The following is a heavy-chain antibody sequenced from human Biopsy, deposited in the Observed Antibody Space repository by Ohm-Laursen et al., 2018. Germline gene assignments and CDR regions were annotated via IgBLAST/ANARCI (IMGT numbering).Heavy chain of an antibody. CDR3: TKNAQWEGSGYLDAFNI. V-gene: IGHV3-9*01. J-gene: IGHJ3*02. Sequence: SLRLSCSDSGFRFDNTGMHWVRQGPGKGLEWVAGISWSSDSITYAKSVTGRFTISRDNGENSLYLQMNSLRPEDTALYYCTKNAQWEGSGYLDAFNIWGHGAMVTVSS. CDR2: ISWSSDSI. CDR1: GFRFDNTG. D-gene: IGHD3-22*01.